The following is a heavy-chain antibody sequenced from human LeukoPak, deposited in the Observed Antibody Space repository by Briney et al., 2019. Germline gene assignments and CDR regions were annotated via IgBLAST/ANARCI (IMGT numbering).Heavy chain of an antibody. J-gene: IGHJ6*03. CDR3: VRDPSYGSSWYYYMDV. D-gene: IGHD6-13*01. CDR1: EFTFVRYA. V-gene: IGHV3-48*04. CDR2: ISSSSFKI. Sequence: PGGSLRLSCAASEFTFVRYAMNWVRQAPGKALEWVSYISSSSFKIGYADSVKGRFTISRDNSKNSLYLQMDSLRVEDTAVYYCVRDPSYGSSWYYYMDVWGKGTTVTVSS.